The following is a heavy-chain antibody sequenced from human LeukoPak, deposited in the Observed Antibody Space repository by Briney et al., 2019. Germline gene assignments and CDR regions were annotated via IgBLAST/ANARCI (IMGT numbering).Heavy chain of an antibody. D-gene: IGHD6-6*01. J-gene: IGHJ6*03. V-gene: IGHV3-23*01. CDR1: GFTFSSYA. Sequence: GGSLRLSCAASGFTFSSYAMSWVRQAPGKGLEWVSAISGSGGSTYYADSVKGRFTISRDNSKNTLYLQMNSLRAEDTAVYYCAKVPQLVRYYYYYMDVWGKGTTVTVSS. CDR2: ISGSGGST. CDR3: AKVPQLVRYYYYYMDV.